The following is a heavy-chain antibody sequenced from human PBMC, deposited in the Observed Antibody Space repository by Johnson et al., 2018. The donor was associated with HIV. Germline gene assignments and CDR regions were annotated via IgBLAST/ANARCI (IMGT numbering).Heavy chain of an antibody. Sequence: VQLVESGGGVVRPGGSLRLSCAASGFTFDDYGMSWVRQAPGKGLEWVSGISWNSGSIGYADSVKGRFTISRDNAKNSLYLQMNSLRAEDTSLYYCARGPHHSSGTTLRGAFDIWGQGTMVTVSS. D-gene: IGHD1-7*01. CDR2: ISWNSGSI. V-gene: IGHV3-20*04. CDR3: ARGPHHSSGTTLRGAFDI. J-gene: IGHJ3*02. CDR1: GFTFDDYG.